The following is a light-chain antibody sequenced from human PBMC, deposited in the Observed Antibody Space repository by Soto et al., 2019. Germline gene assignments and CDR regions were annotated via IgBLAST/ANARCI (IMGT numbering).Light chain of an antibody. CDR3: QQYIRWPLT. CDR2: GAS. Sequence: EIVMTQSPVTLSVSPGERATLSCRASQSVSSNLAWYQQKPGQAPSLLIYGASTRATGTPARFSGSGSGTEFTLTISSPQSEDFAVYYCQQYIRWPLTFGGGTKVDIK. V-gene: IGKV3-15*01. J-gene: IGKJ4*01. CDR1: QSVSSN.